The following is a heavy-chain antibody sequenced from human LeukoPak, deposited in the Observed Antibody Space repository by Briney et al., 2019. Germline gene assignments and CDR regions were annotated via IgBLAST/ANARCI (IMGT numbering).Heavy chain of an antibody. D-gene: IGHD1-1*01. V-gene: IGHV3-33*01. CDR2: IWSDGSNK. CDR1: GFTFSSYG. CDR3: ARDELEKYYFDY. Sequence: GGSLSLSCAASGFTFSSYGMHWVRQAPGKGLEWVAVIWSDGSNKFYADSVKGRFTISRDNSKNTLYLQMNSLRAEDTAVYYCARDELEKYYFDYWGQGTLVSVSS. J-gene: IGHJ4*02.